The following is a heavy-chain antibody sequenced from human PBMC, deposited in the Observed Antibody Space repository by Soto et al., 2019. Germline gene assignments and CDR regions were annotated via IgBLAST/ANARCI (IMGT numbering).Heavy chain of an antibody. CDR1: GFTFSSYS. D-gene: IGHD2-15*01. Sequence: EVQLVESGGGLVQPGGSLRLSCAASGFTFSSYSMNWVRQAPGKGLEWVSYISSSSSTIYYADSVKGRFTISRDNAKNALYMQMNCLRAEDTAVYYCARRLLGYCSGGSCYGGLDFDYWGQGTLVTVSS. V-gene: IGHV3-48*01. CDR3: ARRLLGYCSGGSCYGGLDFDY. J-gene: IGHJ4*02. CDR2: ISSSSSTI.